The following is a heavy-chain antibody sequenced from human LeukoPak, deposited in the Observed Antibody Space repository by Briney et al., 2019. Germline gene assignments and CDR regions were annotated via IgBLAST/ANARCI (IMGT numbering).Heavy chain of an antibody. Sequence: SETLSLTCAVYGGSFSGYYWSWIRQTPGKGLEWIGEINHSGSTNYNPSLKSRVTISVEKSKNKFSLKLSSMTAADTAVYYCARGRPPFKIYVSGKRSKYWFDPWGQGTLVTVSS. J-gene: IGHJ5*02. CDR3: ARGRPPFKIYVSGKRSKYWFDP. V-gene: IGHV4-34*01. CDR2: INHSGST. D-gene: IGHD3-10*01. CDR1: GGSFSGYY.